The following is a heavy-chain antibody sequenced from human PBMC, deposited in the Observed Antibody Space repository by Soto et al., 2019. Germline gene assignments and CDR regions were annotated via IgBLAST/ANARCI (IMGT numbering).Heavy chain of an antibody. J-gene: IGHJ6*03. CDR2: IIPILGIA. D-gene: IGHD4-17*01. CDR1: GGTFSSYT. CDR3: AKTLDNGDYDPPVPGYYMDV. Sequence: ASVKVSCKASGGTFSSYTISWVRQAPGQGLEWMGRIIPILGIANYAQKFQGRVTITADKSTSTAYMELSSLRSEDTAVYYCAKTLDNGDYDPPVPGYYMDVWGKGTTVTVSS. V-gene: IGHV1-69*02.